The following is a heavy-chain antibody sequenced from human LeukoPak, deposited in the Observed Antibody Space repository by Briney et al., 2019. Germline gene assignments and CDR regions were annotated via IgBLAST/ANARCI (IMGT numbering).Heavy chain of an antibody. V-gene: IGHV3-15*01. CDR3: TTDLGCSSTSCYGFDY. CDR2: IKSKTDGGTT. D-gene: IGHD2-2*01. CDR1: GFTFSRYA. J-gene: IGHJ4*02. Sequence: SGGSLRLSCAASGFTFSRYAIHWVRQAPGKGLEWVGRIKSKTDGGTTDYAAPVKGRFTISRDDSKNTLYLQMNSLKTEDTAVYYCTTDLGCSSTSCYGFDYWGQGTLVTVSS.